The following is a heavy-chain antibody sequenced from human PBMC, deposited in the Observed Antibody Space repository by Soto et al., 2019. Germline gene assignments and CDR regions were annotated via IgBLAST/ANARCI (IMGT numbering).Heavy chain of an antibody. V-gene: IGHV3-23*01. D-gene: IGHD3-10*01. J-gene: IGHJ5*02. CDR1: GFTFSSYA. CDR3: AKDYLAGSGSITDNWFDP. CDR2: ISGSGGST. Sequence: GGSLRLSCAASGFTFSSYAMSWVRQAPGKGLEWVSAISGSGGSTYYADSVKGRFTISRDNSKNTLYLQMNSLRAEDTAVYYCAKDYLAGSGSITDNWFDPWGQGTLVTVSS.